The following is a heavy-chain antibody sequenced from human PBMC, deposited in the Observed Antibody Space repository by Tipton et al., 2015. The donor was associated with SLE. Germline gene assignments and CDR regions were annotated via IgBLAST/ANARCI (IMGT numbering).Heavy chain of an antibody. CDR1: GASISSSNYY. CDR2: VFYSGST. J-gene: IGHJ6*02. D-gene: IGHD2-21*02. V-gene: IGHV4-61*05. CDR3: ARGMVTWRGAIVGVDV. Sequence: TLSLTCPVSGASISSSNYYWSWIRQSPGKGLEWIGYVFYSGSTNYNPSLNSRVTMSVDTSKKQFSLRLNSVTAADTAVYYCARGMVTWRGAIVGVDVWGQGTTVNVSS.